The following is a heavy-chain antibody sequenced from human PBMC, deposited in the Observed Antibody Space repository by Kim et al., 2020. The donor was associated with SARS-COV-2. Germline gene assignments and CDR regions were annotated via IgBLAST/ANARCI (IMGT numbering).Heavy chain of an antibody. D-gene: IGHD6-19*01. CDR2: IYHSGST. V-gene: IGHV4-4*02. J-gene: IGHJ4*02. CDR3: ARYGIAVAGLIDY. CDR1: GGSISSSNW. Sequence: SETLSLTCAVSGGSISSSNWWSWVRQPPGKGLEWIGEIYHSGSTNYNPSLKSRVTISVDKSKNQFSLKLSSVTAADTAVYYCARYGIAVAGLIDYWGQGTLVTVSS.